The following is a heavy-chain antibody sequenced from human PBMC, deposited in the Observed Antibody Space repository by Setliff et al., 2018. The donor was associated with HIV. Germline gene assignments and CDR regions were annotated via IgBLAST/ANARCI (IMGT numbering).Heavy chain of an antibody. CDR1: GDSVSSRSYY. Sequence: SETLSLTCTVSGDSVSSRSYYWSWIRQPPGKGLEWIGYIYYSGSTNYNPSLKSRVTISVDTSKNQFSLKLSSVTAADTAVYYCARDGFWSGYIDYWGQGTLVTVSS. D-gene: IGHD3-3*01. V-gene: IGHV4-61*01. CDR3: ARDGFWSGYIDY. CDR2: IYYSGST. J-gene: IGHJ4*02.